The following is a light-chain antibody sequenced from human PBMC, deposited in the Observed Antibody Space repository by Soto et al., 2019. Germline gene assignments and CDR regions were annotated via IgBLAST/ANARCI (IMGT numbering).Light chain of an antibody. V-gene: IGLV2-23*01. Sequence: ALAQPDSVSRSPGQSITISCTGTSDDVGAYNSVSWYQQLPHQAPQVILYEGTQRPSGVSSRFSGSTSGNAASLTISGLQAVYEADNLCCESAPVSTHVFRTGTMLT. J-gene: IGLJ1*01. CDR2: EGT. CDR3: CESAPVSTHV. CDR1: SDDVGAYNS.